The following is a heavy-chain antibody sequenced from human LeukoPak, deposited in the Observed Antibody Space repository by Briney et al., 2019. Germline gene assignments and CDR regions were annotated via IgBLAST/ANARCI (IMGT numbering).Heavy chain of an antibody. V-gene: IGHV3-7*01. Sequence: GGSLRPSCATSGFTFSDYWMTWVRQAPGKGLECVANIKQDGSEKYYVDSVKGRFTISRDNVKNSLYLQMNSLRAEDTAVYYCAREEVGATTGDYWGQGTLVTVSS. J-gene: IGHJ4*02. CDR3: AREEVGATTGDY. D-gene: IGHD1-26*01. CDR2: IKQDGSEK. CDR1: GFTFSDYW.